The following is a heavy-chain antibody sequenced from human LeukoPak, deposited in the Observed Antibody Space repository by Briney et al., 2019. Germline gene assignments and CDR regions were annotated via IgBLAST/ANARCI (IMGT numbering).Heavy chain of an antibody. V-gene: IGHV3-7*01. Sequence: GVSLRLSCAASGFTFSSYWMRWVRKAPGKGLEWLANIKKVGSEKYYVDSVKGRFTISRDNAKDSLYLQMNSMRAEDTAVYYCARDPRSWNRIAVAGKGVDYWGQGTLVTVSS. CDR2: IKKVGSEK. J-gene: IGHJ4*02. D-gene: IGHD6-19*01. CDR3: ARDPRSWNRIAVAGKGVDY. CDR1: GFTFSSYW.